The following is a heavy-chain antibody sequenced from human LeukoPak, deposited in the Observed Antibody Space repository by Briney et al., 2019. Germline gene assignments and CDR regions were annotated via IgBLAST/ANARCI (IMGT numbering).Heavy chain of an antibody. CDR1: EYRFATYW. J-gene: IGHJ3*02. CDR3: ARPGAADIFSHNDAFDI. V-gene: IGHV5-51*01. D-gene: IGHD6-13*01. CDR2: IFPGDSDT. Sequence: PGESLKISCKGSEYRFATYWIGWVRQMPGKGLEWMGMIFPGDSDTRYSPSFQGQVTISADKSISTAYLQWSSLKASDTGMYYCARPGAADIFSHNDAFDIWXXGTMVTVSS.